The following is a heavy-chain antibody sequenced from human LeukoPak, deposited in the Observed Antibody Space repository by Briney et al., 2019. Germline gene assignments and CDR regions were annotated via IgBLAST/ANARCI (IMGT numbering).Heavy chain of an antibody. Sequence: SETLSLTCTVSGGSISSYYWSWIRQPPGKGLEWIGYIYYSGNTNYNPSLKSRVTISVDTSKNQFSLKLSSVTAADTAVYYCAGGYSSSWSQFDYWGQGTLVTVSS. V-gene: IGHV4-59*01. J-gene: IGHJ4*02. CDR2: IYYSGNT. CDR3: AGGYSSSWSQFDY. D-gene: IGHD6-13*01. CDR1: GGSISSYY.